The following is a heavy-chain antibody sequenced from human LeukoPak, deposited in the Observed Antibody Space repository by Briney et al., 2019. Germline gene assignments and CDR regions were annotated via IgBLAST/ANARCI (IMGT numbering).Heavy chain of an antibody. CDR2: INSDGSST. J-gene: IGHJ4*02. CDR3: ARDVSGDSPIY. V-gene: IGHV3-74*01. D-gene: IGHD1-26*01. Sequence: GGSLRLSCAASGFTFSSYWMHWVRHAPGKGLVWVSRINSDGSSTSYADSVKGRFTISRDNAKSSLYLQLDSLRADDTAVYYCARDVSGDSPIYWGQGTLVTVSS. CDR1: GFTFSSYW.